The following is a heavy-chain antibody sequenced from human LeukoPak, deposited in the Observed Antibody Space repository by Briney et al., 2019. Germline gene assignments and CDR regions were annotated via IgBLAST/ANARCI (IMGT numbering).Heavy chain of an antibody. J-gene: IGHJ4*02. CDR2: IKQDGSDK. CDR3: ARGYEGSCDY. V-gene: IGHV3-7*01. CDR1: GFTFSNYW. Sequence: GGSLRLSCEASGFTFSNYWMNWVRQAPGKGLEWVANIKQDGSDKYYVGSVKGRFTLSRDNAKNSLYLQMTGLRAEDTAVYYCARGYEGSCDYWDQGTLVTVSS. D-gene: IGHD3-3*01.